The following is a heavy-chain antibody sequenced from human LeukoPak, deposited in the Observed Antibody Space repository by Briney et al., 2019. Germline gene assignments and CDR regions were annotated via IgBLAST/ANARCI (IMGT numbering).Heavy chain of an antibody. CDR1: GFTFSSYA. CDR2: ISYDGTNK. Sequence: GGSLRLSCAASGFTFSSYAMHWVRQAPGKGLEWVALISYDGTNKYYADSVKGRFTISRDNSKNTLYLQMNSLRAEDMTVYYCARDVPYYYYGMDVWGLGTTVTVSS. D-gene: IGHD3-10*02. V-gene: IGHV3-30*04. CDR3: ARDVPYYYYGMDV. J-gene: IGHJ6*02.